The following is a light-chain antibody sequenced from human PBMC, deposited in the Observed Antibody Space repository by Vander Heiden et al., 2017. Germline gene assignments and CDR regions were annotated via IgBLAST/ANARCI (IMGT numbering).Light chain of an antibody. Sequence: IQMTPSPSSLSSSVGDRVTITCRASQTIKTYLNWYQQIPGKAPKLLVYGASSLHSGVPSRFSGSGSGTDFTLTISSLQPEDVATYYCQQSYTAPLTFGGGTRVEI. CDR3: QQSYTAPLT. CDR2: GAS. V-gene: IGKV1-39*01. J-gene: IGKJ4*01. CDR1: QTIKTY.